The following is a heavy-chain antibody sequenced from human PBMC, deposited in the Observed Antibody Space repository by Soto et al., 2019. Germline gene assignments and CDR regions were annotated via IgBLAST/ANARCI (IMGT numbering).Heavy chain of an antibody. J-gene: IGHJ4*02. CDR3: ATFLLPGGSVY. V-gene: IGHV1-18*01. CDR1: GCTFTSYG. CDR2: ISAYNGNT. Sequence: ASVKVSCKASGCTFTSYGISWVRQAPGQGLEWMGWISAYNGNTNYAQKLQGRVTMTEDTSTDTAYMELSSLRSEDTAVYFCATFLLPGGSVYWGQGTLVTVSS. D-gene: IGHD6-19*01.